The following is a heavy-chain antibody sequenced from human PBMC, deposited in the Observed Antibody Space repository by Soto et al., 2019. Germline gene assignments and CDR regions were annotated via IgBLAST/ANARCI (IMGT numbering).Heavy chain of an antibody. D-gene: IGHD2-15*01. J-gene: IGHJ4*02. CDR3: AREVRGGFTGIFDQ. Sequence: TLSLTCTVSGDSISDYFYLSWIRQPAGKGLEWIGRIYTDATTKYNPSLKSRVTLSLDKSKNQFSLRLSSVTAADTAVYYFAREVRGGFTGIFDQWGRGSRVTVSS. CDR1: GDSISDYFY. CDR2: IYTDATT. V-gene: IGHV4-4*07.